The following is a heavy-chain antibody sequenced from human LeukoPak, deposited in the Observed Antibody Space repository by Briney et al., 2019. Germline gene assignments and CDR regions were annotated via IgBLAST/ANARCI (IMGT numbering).Heavy chain of an antibody. CDR3: AKDRITIFGVVMDQ. V-gene: IGHV3-48*01. D-gene: IGHD3-3*01. Sequence: GGSLRLSCAASGFTFSFYSMNWVRQAPGKGLEWVSYSSSTNIVRYYAGSVQGRFTVSRDNAENALYLQMNSLRADDTAVYYCAKDRITIFGVVMDQWGQGTLVTVSS. CDR2: SSSTNIVR. J-gene: IGHJ4*02. CDR1: GFTFSFYS.